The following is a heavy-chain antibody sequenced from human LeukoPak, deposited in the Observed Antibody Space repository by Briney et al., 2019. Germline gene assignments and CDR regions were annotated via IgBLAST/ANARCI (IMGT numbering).Heavy chain of an antibody. V-gene: IGHV3-74*01. CDR1: GFTFSSYW. CDR2: IKGDGSST. CDR3: ARDPDRSGWSTFEY. J-gene: IGHJ4*02. D-gene: IGHD6-19*01. Sequence: PGGSLRLSCAASGFTFSSYWMHWVRHTPGKGLVWVSRIKGDGSSTSYADSVKGRFTISRDNAKNTLYLQMNSLRAEDTALYFCARDPDRSGWSTFEYWGQGTLVTVSS.